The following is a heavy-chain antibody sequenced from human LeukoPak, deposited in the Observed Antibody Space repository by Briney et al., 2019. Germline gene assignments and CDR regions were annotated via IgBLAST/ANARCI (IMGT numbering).Heavy chain of an antibody. V-gene: IGHV3-11*04. CDR3: ARKPDSSSWYSRFDP. CDR1: GFTFSDYY. Sequence: GGSLRLSCAASGFTFSDYYMSWLRQAPGKGLEWFSYISSSGSTIYYADSVKGRFTISRDNAKNSLYLQMNSLRAEDTAVYYCARKPDSSSWYSRFDPWGQGALVTVSS. D-gene: IGHD6-13*01. CDR2: ISSSGSTI. J-gene: IGHJ5*02.